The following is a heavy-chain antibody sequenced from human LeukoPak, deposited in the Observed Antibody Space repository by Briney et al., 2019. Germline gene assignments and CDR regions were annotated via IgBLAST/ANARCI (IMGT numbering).Heavy chain of an antibody. V-gene: IGHV3-48*03. CDR3: AKSGDGCSGGSCYTPYD. CDR1: GFSFSSYE. J-gene: IGHJ4*02. CDR2: INHSGTSI. Sequence: PGGSLRLSCAASGFSFSSYEMNWVRQVPGKGLEWVSYINHSGTSIYYADSVKGRFTISRDNVKNSLYLQMNSVRAEDTAVYYCAKSGDGCSGGSCYTPYDWGQGTLVTVSS. D-gene: IGHD2-15*01.